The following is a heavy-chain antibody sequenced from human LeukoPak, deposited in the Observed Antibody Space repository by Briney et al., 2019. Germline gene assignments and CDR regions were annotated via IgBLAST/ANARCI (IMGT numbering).Heavy chain of an antibody. J-gene: IGHJ3*02. V-gene: IGHV4-59*01. CDR2: IYYSGST. CDR3: ARDQGGFDI. Sequence: SETLSLTCTVSGGSISSYYWSWIRQPPGKGLEWIGYIYYSGSTNYNPSLKSRVTISVDTSKNQFSLKLSSMTAADTAVYYCARDQGGFDIWGQGTMVTVSS. CDR1: GGSISSYY.